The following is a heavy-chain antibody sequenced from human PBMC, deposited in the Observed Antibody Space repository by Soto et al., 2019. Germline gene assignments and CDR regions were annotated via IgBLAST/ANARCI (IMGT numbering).Heavy chain of an antibody. J-gene: IGHJ6*02. CDR2: IYYSGST. CDR1: GGSISSYY. D-gene: IGHD3-10*01. CDR3: ARWNGSGSYYTPEDRNYGMDV. Sequence: PSETLSLTCTVSGGSISSYYWSWIRQPPGKGLEWIGYIYYSGSTNYNPSLKSRVTISVDTSKNQFSLKLSSVTAADTAVYYCARWNGSGSYYTPEDRNYGMDVWGQGTTVTVSS. V-gene: IGHV4-59*08.